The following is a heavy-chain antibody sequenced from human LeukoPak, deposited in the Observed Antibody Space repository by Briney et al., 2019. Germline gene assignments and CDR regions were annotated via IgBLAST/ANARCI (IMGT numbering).Heavy chain of an antibody. CDR1: GFTFSSYG. V-gene: IGHV3-33*06. J-gene: IGHJ4*02. CDR2: IWYDGSNK. Sequence: PGGSLRLSCAASGFTFSSYGMHWVRQAPGKGLEWVAVIWYDGSNKYYADSVKGRFTISRDNSKNTLYLQMNSLRAEDTAVYYCAKRGEPKGNFDYWGQGTLVTVSS. CDR3: AKRGEPKGNFDY. D-gene: IGHD1-14*01.